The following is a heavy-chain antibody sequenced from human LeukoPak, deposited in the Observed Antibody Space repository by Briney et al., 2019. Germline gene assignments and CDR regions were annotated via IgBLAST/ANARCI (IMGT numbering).Heavy chain of an antibody. D-gene: IGHD2-15*01. V-gene: IGHV4-59*12. CDR3: ARDGCGGSCFHYYYYYMDV. J-gene: IGHJ6*03. CDR2: IYYSGSN. CDR1: GGSISSYY. Sequence: PSETLSLTCTVSGGSISSYYWSWIRQPPGKGLEGIGYIYYSGSNNYNPSLKRRVTISVDTSKNQFSLKLSSVTAADPAVYYCARDGCGGSCFHYYYYYMDVWGKGTTVTISS.